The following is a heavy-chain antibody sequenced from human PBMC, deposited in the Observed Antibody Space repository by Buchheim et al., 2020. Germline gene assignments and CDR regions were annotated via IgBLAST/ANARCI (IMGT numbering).Heavy chain of an antibody. J-gene: IGHJ4*02. CDR3: AKDRDSYSSTWTDY. D-gene: IGHD6-13*01. CDR1: GFTFSSYA. CDR2: ISSSSSYI. V-gene: IGHV3-21*04. Sequence: EVQLLESGGGLVQPGGSLRLSCAASGFTFSSYAMSWVRQAPGKGLEWVSSISSSSSYIYYADSVKGRFTISRDNAKNSLYLQMNSLRAEDTAVYYCAKDRDSYSSTWTDYWGQGTL.